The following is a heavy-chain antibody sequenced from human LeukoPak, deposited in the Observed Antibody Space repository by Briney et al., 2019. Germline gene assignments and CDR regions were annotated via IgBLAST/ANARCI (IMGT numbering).Heavy chain of an antibody. V-gene: IGHV4-59*01. Sequence: SETLSLTCTVSGGSISGYYWSWIRQPPGKGLEWIGYIYYSGSTNYIPSLKSRVTISVDTSKNQFSLKLSSVTAADTAVYYCARHSNSNWSAFDIWGQGTVVTVSS. CDR1: GGSISGYY. CDR2: IYYSGST. D-gene: IGHD1-1*01. CDR3: ARHSNSNWSAFDI. J-gene: IGHJ3*02.